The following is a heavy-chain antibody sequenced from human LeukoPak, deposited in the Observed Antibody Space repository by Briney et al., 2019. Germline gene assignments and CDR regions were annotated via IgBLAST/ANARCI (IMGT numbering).Heavy chain of an antibody. CDR3: ARTTWVTPYYYYVMDV. CDR1: GRSISSSSYY. D-gene: IGHD1-1*01. J-gene: IGHJ6*01. V-gene: IGHV4-39*01. Sequence: SETLSLTCTVSGRSISSSSYYWGWVRPPPGKGLEWVGCIYYSGSTYYNPSLKSRVNISVDTSKNQFSLKLSSVTAADTAVYYCARTTWVTPYYYYVMDVWGEGTTVTVS. CDR2: IYYSGST.